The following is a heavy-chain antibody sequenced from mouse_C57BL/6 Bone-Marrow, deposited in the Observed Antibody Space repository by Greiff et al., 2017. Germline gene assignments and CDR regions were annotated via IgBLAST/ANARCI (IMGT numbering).Heavy chain of an antibody. V-gene: IGHV1-59*01. Sequence: QVQLQQPGAELVGPGTSVKLSCKASGYTFPSSWMHWVKRRPGQGLEWIGVIDPSDSYTNYNQKFKGKATLTVDTSSSTAYMQLSSLTSEDSAVYYCARSRLYYAMDYWGQGTSVTVSS. J-gene: IGHJ4*01. CDR2: IDPSDSYT. CDR1: GYTFPSSW. CDR3: ARSRLYYAMDY.